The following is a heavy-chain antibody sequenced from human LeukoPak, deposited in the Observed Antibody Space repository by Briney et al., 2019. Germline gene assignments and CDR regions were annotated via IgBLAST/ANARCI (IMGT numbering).Heavy chain of an antibody. CDR3: ARGIEQQIVRVYYYYGMDV. CDR1: GYTFTSYD. Sequence: ASVKVSCKASGYTFTSYDINWVRQATGQGLEWMGWMNPNSGNTGYAQKFQGRVTMTRNTSISTAYMELSSLRSEDTAVYYCARGIEQQIVRVYYYYGMDVWGQGTTVTVSS. J-gene: IGHJ6*02. D-gene: IGHD6-13*01. V-gene: IGHV1-8*01. CDR2: MNPNSGNT.